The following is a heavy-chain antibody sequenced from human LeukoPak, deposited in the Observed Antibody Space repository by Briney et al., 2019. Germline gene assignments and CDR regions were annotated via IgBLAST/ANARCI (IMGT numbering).Heavy chain of an antibody. CDR2: ISYDGSNK. V-gene: IGHV3-30*18. CDR1: GFTFSSYG. J-gene: IGHJ4*02. Sequence: PGWSLRLSCAASGFTFSSYGTHWVRQAPGKGLEWVAVISYDGSNKYYADSVKGRFTISRDNSKNTLYLQMNSLRAEDTAVYYCAKEGGSGSYCDHWGQGTLVTVSS. CDR3: AKEGGSGSYCDH. D-gene: IGHD3-10*01.